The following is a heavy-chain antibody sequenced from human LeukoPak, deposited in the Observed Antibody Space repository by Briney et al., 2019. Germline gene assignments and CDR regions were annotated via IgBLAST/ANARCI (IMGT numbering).Heavy chain of an antibody. CDR1: GGSISSSSYY. J-gene: IGHJ6*02. D-gene: IGHD3-10*01. Sequence: PSETLSLTCTVSGGSISSSSYYWGWIRQPPGKGLEWIGYIYYSGSTYYNPSLKSRVTISVDTSKNQFSLKPSSVTAADTAVYYCARGTDYYGSGSPYYGMDVWGQGTTVTVSS. CDR3: ARGTDYYGSGSPYYGMDV. V-gene: IGHV4-30-4*08. CDR2: IYYSGST.